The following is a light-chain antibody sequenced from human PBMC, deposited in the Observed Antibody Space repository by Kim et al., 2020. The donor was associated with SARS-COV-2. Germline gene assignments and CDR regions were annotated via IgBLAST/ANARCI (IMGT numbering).Light chain of an antibody. CDR2: WAS. J-gene: IGKJ5*01. CDR3: QQYYSIPIT. V-gene: IGKV4-1*01. Sequence: TTINCKSSQSVLYSSNNNNYLAWYQLKPGQPPKLLIYWASTRESGVPDRFSGSGSGTDFTLTISSLQAEDVAVYYSQQYYSIPITFGQGTRLEIK. CDR1: QSVLYSSNNNNY.